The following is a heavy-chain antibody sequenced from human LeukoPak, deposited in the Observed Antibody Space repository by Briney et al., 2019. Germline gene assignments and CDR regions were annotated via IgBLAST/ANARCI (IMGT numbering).Heavy chain of an antibody. CDR2: ISTSGSTI. V-gene: IGHV3-48*03. CDR1: GFTFRSYE. CDR3: ARVGAYYTYSFDY. J-gene: IGHJ4*02. Sequence: GGSLRLSCAASGFTFRSYEMNWVRQAPGKGLEWVSYISTSGSTIYYADSVKGRFTISRDNAKDSLYLQMNSLRAEDTAVYYCARVGAYYTYSFDYWGQGTLVTVSS. D-gene: IGHD3-3*01.